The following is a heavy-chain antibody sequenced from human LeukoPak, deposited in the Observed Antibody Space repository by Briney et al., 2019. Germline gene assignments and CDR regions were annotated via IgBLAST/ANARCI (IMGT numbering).Heavy chain of an antibody. CDR1: GYIFTGYY. J-gene: IGHJ4*02. V-gene: IGHV1/OR15-1*01. D-gene: IGHD3-9*01. CDR2: INPNSGGT. CDR3: ASPGSSYDVLTGPGYFDY. Sequence: ASVKVSCKASGYIFTGYYMHWVRQAPGQELGWMGRINPNSGGTNYAQKFQGRVTMTRDTSISTAYTELSSLRSEDTATYYCASPGSSYDVLTGPGYFDYWGQGTLVTVSS.